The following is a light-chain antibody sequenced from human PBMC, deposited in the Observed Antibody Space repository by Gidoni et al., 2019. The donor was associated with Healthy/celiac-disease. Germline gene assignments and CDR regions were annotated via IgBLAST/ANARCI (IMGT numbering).Light chain of an antibody. CDR2: GKN. Sequence: SSELTPDPAVSVALGQTVRITCQGHSLRSYYASWYQQKPGQAPVLVIYGKNNRPSGIPDRFSGSSSGNTASLTITGAQAEDEADYYCNSRDSSGNHLVFGGGTKLTVL. J-gene: IGLJ2*01. V-gene: IGLV3-19*01. CDR3: NSRDSSGNHLV. CDR1: SLRSYY.